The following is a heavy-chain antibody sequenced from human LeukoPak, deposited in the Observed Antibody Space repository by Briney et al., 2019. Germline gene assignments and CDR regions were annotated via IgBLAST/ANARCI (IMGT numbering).Heavy chain of an antibody. V-gene: IGHV3-23*01. CDR1: GFTFSSYG. CDR3: AKGMATVPFDY. D-gene: IGHD5-24*01. CDR2: ISGSGVST. Sequence: PGGSLRLSCAASGFTFSSYGMHWVRQAPGKGLEWVSAISGSGVSTYYADSVKGRFTISRDNSKNTLYLQMNSLRDEDTAVYYCAKGMATVPFDYWGQGTLVTVSS. J-gene: IGHJ4*02.